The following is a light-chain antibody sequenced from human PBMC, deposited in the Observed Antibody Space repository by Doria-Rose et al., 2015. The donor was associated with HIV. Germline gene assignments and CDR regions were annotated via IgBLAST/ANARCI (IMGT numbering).Light chain of an antibody. CDR1: QSLLYTSKNY. CDR3: QQYYDTPS. J-gene: IGKJ3*01. Sequence: VLTQPPESLGMPLGERATLNCKFNQSLLYTSKNYLAWYQQKPGQPPKLLIYWASTRQSGVPARFSGSGSGTDFTLTISSLEAEDVAVYYCQQYYDTPSFGPGTTVDIK. V-gene: IGKV4-1*01. CDR2: WAS.